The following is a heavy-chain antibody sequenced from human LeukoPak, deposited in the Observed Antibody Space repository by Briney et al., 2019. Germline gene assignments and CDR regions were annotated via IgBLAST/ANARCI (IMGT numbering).Heavy chain of an antibody. V-gene: IGHV1-2*02. Sequence: ASVKVSCKASGYTFTGYYMHWVRQAPGQGLEWMGWINPNSGGTNYAQKFQGRVTMTRDTSTSTAYMELSRLRSDDTAVYYCASQMGTGDQESYFDYWGQGTLVTVSS. J-gene: IGHJ4*02. CDR3: ASQMGTGDQESYFDY. CDR2: INPNSGGT. CDR1: GYTFTGYY. D-gene: IGHD1-14*01.